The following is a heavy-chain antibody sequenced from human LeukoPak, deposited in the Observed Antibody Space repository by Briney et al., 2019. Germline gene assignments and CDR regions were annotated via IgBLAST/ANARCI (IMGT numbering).Heavy chain of an antibody. D-gene: IGHD5-18*01. CDR3: SRLRGYSYGYGDY. Sequence: GGSLRLSCAASGFTFSNYWMSWVRQAPGKGLQWVANIKQDGSEKYYVDSVKGRFTISRDNAKNSLYLQMNSLRAEDTAVYYCSRLRGYSYGYGDYWGQGTLVTVSS. CDR1: GFTFSNYW. V-gene: IGHV3-7*01. CDR2: IKQDGSEK. J-gene: IGHJ4*02.